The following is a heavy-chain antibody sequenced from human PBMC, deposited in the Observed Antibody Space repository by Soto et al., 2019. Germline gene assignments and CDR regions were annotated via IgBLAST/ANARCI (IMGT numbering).Heavy chain of an antibody. Sequence: GGSLRLSCAASGFTFSSFWMDWVRQAPGKGLEWVANINPDGSEKQYVDSVKGRFTISRDNAKNSLYLQMSSVTAEDSALYYCSRSLDSGGQGTRVTVSS. CDR3: SRSLDS. CDR1: GFTFSSFW. CDR2: INPDGSEK. J-gene: IGHJ4*02. V-gene: IGHV3-7*01.